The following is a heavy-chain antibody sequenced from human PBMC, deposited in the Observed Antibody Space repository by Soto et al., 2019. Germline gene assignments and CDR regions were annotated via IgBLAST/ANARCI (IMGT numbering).Heavy chain of an antibody. Sequence: ASETLSLTCTVSGDSISSVDHYWSWIRQPPGKGLEWMGYIYHSGSTHYNPSLNSRLTISIDTSTNLFSLNLTSVTAADTAVYFCARLRWETENNWFDPWGQGALVTVSS. D-gene: IGHD1-26*01. CDR2: IYHSGST. CDR3: ARLRWETENNWFDP. V-gene: IGHV4-30-4*01. CDR1: GDSISSVDHY. J-gene: IGHJ5*02.